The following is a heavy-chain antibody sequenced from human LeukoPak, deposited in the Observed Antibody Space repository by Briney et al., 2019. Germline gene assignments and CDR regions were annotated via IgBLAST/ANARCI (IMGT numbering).Heavy chain of an antibody. V-gene: IGHV1-24*01. CDR1: GYTLTELS. J-gene: IGHJ4*02. Sequence: ASVKVSCKVSGYTLTELSMHWVRQASGKGLEWMGGFDPEDGETIYAQKFQGRVTMTEDTSTDTAYMELSSLRSEDTAVYYCATLLIYYGSGKLQDYWGQGTLVTVSS. CDR3: ATLLIYYGSGKLQDY. CDR2: FDPEDGET. D-gene: IGHD3-10*01.